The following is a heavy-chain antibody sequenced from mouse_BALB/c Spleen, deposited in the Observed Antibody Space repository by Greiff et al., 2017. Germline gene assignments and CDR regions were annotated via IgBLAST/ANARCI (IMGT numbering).Heavy chain of an antibody. CDR2: IDPANGNT. CDR3: APYYYGSSYVRYFDV. D-gene: IGHD1-1*01. V-gene: IGHV14-3*02. Sequence: EVQLQQSGAELVKPGASVKLSCTASGFNIKDTYMHWVKQRPEQGLEWIGRIDPANGNTKYDPKFQGKATITADTSSNTAYLQLSSLTSEDTAVYYCAPYYYGSSYVRYFDVWGAATTVTVSS. CDR1: GFNIKDTY. J-gene: IGHJ1*01.